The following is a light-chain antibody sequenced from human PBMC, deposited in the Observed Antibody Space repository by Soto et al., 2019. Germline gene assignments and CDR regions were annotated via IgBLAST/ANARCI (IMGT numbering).Light chain of an antibody. CDR1: QSISSN. V-gene: IGKV3-15*01. CDR3: QQYGRSPPIT. Sequence: EIVMTQSPATLSVSPGERATLSCRASQSISSNLAWYQQRPGQAPRLLIYGASTRATGFPARFSGSGSGTEFTLTISRLEPEDFAVYYCQQYGRSPPITFGQGTRLEIK. J-gene: IGKJ5*01. CDR2: GAS.